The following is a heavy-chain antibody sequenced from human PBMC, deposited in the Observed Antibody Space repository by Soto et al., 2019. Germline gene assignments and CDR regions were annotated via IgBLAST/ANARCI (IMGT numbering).Heavy chain of an antibody. J-gene: IGHJ4*02. CDR3: ARGVWIQLWFPYFDY. D-gene: IGHD5-18*01. CDR2: ISYDGSNK. Sequence: QVQLVESGGGVVQPGRSLRLSCAASGFTFSSYAMHWGRQAPGKGLELVAVISYDGSNKYYADSVKGQVTISRDNSKNPLYLQMNSLRAADTAVYYCARGVWIQLWFPYFDYWGQGPLVTVSS. V-gene: IGHV3-30-3*01. CDR1: GFTFSSYA.